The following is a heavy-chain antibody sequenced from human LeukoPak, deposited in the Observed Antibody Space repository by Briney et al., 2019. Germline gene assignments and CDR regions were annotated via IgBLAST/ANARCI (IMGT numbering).Heavy chain of an antibody. V-gene: IGHV1-69*13. J-gene: IGHJ6*02. Sequence: GASVKVSCKASGGTFSSYAISWVQQAPGQGLEWMGGIIPIFGTANYAQKFQGRVTITADESTSTAYMELSSLRSEDTAVYYCARVLGIQLWPPHSYYYYYGMDVWGQGTTVTVSS. CDR3: ARVLGIQLWPPHSYYYYYGMDV. CDR1: GGTFSSYA. CDR2: IIPIFGTA. D-gene: IGHD5-18*01.